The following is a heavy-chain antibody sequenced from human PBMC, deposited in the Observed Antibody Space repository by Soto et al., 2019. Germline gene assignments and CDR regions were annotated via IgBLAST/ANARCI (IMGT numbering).Heavy chain of an antibody. CDR3: ARGVGYSGSYYGSYYYGMDV. Sequence: SVKVSCKASGGTFSIYAISWVLQSPLQGPEWMGGIIPIFGTANYAQKFQGRVTITADESTSTAYMELSSLRSEDTAVYYCARGVGYSGSYYGSYYYGMDVWGQGTTVTVS. CDR2: IIPIFGTA. V-gene: IGHV1-69*13. D-gene: IGHD1-26*01. J-gene: IGHJ6*02. CDR1: GGTFSIYA.